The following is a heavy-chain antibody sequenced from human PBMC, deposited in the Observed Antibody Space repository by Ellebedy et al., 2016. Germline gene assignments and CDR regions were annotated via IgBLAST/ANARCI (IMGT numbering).Heavy chain of an antibody. D-gene: IGHD1-14*01. J-gene: IGHJ4*02. CDR3: RPGHYSNA. Sequence: GESLKISXAPSGLTVSSFFMGWVRRAPGKGLEWVSTISAGGEIRYFADSVRGRFTISRDNSKSSLYLQMDSLRAEDTAVYYCRPGHYSNAWGQGTLVTVSS. CDR1: GLTVSSFF. CDR2: ISAGGEIR. V-gene: IGHV3-23*01.